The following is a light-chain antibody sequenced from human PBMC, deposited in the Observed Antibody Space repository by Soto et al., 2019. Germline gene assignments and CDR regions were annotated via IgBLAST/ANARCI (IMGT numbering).Light chain of an antibody. Sequence: EIVMTQSPATLSVSPGERATLSCRASQSVSSNLAWYQHKPGQAPRLLIYVASTRATNSPARFSGSGSGTEFTLTISSLQSEDFAVYYCQHYNSWPRTFGQGTKVEVK. CDR3: QHYNSWPRT. CDR1: QSVSSN. CDR2: VAS. J-gene: IGKJ1*01. V-gene: IGKV3-15*01.